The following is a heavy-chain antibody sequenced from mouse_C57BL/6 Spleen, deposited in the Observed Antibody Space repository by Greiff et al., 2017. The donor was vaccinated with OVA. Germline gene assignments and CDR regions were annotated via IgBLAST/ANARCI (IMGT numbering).Heavy chain of an antibody. V-gene: IGHV1-53*01. J-gene: IGHJ2*01. Sequence: QVQLQQPGTELVKPGASVKLSCKASGYTFTSYWMHWVKQRPGQGLEWIGNINPSNGGTNYNEKFKSKATLTVDKSSSTAYMQLSSLTSEDSAVYYGARGSLYDGYYYFDYWGQGTTLTVSS. CDR1: GYTFTSYW. D-gene: IGHD2-3*01. CDR3: ARGSLYDGYYYFDY. CDR2: INPSNGGT.